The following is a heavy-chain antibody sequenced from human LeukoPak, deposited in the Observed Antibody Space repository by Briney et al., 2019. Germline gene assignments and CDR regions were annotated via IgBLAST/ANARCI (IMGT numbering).Heavy chain of an antibody. J-gene: IGHJ4*02. Sequence: PGGPLRLSCAASGFTFSSYDMNWVRQTPGKGTECVYAICGGGDSTSYADYVKGRSTISRANTNITLYLKMNSLRAEGPAIYYCAKESGSYYGNFDYWGQGTLVTVSS. D-gene: IGHD1-26*01. V-gene: IGHV3-23*01. CDR1: GFTFSSYD. CDR2: ICGGGDST. CDR3: AKESGSYYGNFDY.